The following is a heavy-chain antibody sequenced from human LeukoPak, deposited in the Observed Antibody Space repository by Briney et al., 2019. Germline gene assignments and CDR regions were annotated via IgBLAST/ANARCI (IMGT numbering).Heavy chain of an antibody. CDR1: GGTFSSYA. CDR3: AIFKGSPYYYDSSGYSFDY. Sequence: SVKVSCRXSGGTFSSYAISWVRQSPGQGLEWMGGIIPIFGTANYSQKFQGRVTITTDESTSTAYMELSSLRSEDTAVYYCAIFKGSPYYYDSSGYSFDYWGQGTLVTVSS. V-gene: IGHV1-69*05. CDR2: IIPIFGTA. D-gene: IGHD3-22*01. J-gene: IGHJ4*02.